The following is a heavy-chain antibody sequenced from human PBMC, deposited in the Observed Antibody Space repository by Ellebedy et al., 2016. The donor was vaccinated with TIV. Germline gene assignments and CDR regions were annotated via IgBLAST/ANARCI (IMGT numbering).Heavy chain of an antibody. V-gene: IGHV3-30*02. CDR2: IWYDGSNK. CDR3: AKDRDEPFAFDI. CDR1: GFTFSSYG. D-gene: IGHD5-24*01. Sequence: GESLKISXAASGFTFSSYGMHWVRQAPGKGLEWVAVIWYDGSNKYYADSVKGRFTISRDNSKNTLYLQMNSLRAEDTAVYYCAKDRDEPFAFDIWGQGTMVTVSS. J-gene: IGHJ3*02.